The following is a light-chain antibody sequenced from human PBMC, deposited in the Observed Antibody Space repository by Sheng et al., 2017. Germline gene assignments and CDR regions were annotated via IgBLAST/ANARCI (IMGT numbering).Light chain of an antibody. V-gene: IGKV1-39*01. Sequence: DIQMTQFPSSLSASVGDRVTITCRASQSVSTYLNWYQHKAGKAPKLLIYGASNLQSGVPSRFSGSGSGTDFTLTITTLQPEDFSTFYCQQSYTFPRTFGPGTKVDIK. CDR1: QSVSTY. CDR3: QQSYTFPRT. CDR2: GAS. J-gene: IGKJ3*01.